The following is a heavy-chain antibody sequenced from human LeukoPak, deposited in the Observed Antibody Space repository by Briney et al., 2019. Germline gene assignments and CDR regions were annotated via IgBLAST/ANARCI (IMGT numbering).Heavy chain of an antibody. Sequence: SETLSLTCTVSGGSISSYYWSWIRQPPGKGLEWIGYIYYSGSTYYNPSLKSRVTISVDRSKNQFSLKLSSVTAADTAVYYCARGGAWPAAPLPLFDYWGQGTLVTVSS. V-gene: IGHV4-59*12. CDR3: ARGGAWPAAPLPLFDY. J-gene: IGHJ4*02. CDR2: IYYSGST. CDR1: GGSISSYY. D-gene: IGHD2-2*01.